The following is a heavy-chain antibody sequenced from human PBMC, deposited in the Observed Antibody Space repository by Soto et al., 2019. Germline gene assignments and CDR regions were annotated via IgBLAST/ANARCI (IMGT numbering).Heavy chain of an antibody. D-gene: IGHD3-3*01. J-gene: IGHJ4*02. CDR1: GGSISSYY. CDR2: IYYSGST. CDR3: ASISHYDFSAQY. Sequence: SETLSLTCTVSGGSISSYYWSWIRQPPGKGLEWIGYIYYSGSTNYNPSLKSRVTISVDTSKNQFSLKLSSVTAADTAVYYCASISHYDFSAQYWGQGTLVTVSS. V-gene: IGHV4-59*01.